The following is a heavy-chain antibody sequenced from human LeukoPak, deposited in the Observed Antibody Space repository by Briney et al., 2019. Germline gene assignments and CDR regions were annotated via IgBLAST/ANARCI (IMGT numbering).Heavy chain of an antibody. CDR2: IRKDGSNI. D-gene: IGHD2-2*01. V-gene: IGHV3-30*02. J-gene: IGHJ4*02. Sequence: GGSLRLSCAASGFSFTYGMHWVRQAPGKGLEWVTYIRKDGSNIYYAESVKGRFTISRDNSKNTLSLQMNSLRPEDTAVYYCARDLRVVPAAKEDYWGQGTLVTVSS. CDR3: ARDLRVVPAAKEDY. CDR1: GFSFTYG.